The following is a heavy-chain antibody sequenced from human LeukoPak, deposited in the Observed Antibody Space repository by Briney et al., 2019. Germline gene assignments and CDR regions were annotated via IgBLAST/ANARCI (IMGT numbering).Heavy chain of an antibody. V-gene: IGHV3-7*04. J-gene: IGHJ4*02. CDR3: ARDRDYYNYFEY. Sequence: GGTERLPCAASVFTLRRYWMSGVRQAPGKGRVWVANIKHDGSEKYYVDSVKGRFTISRDNAKTSLYLQMSRLRGEDTAVYYCARDRDYYNYFEYWGQGTLVTVSS. CDR2: IKHDGSEK. D-gene: IGHD3-10*01. CDR1: VFTLRRYW.